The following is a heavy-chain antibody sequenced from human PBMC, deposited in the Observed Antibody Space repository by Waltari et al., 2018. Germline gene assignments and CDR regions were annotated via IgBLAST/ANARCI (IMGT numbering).Heavy chain of an antibody. CDR3: SLSLNS. V-gene: IGHV3-7*01. Sequence: EVQLVESGGGLVQPGGSLRLSCAASGFTFSNSWMDWVRQAPGKGLEGVANIKPDGSESHYVDSVQGRFTVSRDNTQNLLYLQMNTLRVDDTAVYYCSLSLNSWGQGTLVTVSP. CDR2: IKPDGSES. J-gene: IGHJ4*02. CDR1: GFTFSNSW.